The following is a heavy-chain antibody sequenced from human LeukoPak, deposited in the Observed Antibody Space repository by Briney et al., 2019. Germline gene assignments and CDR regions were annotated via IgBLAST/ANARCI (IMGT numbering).Heavy chain of an antibody. V-gene: IGHV4-34*01. Sequence: SETLSLTCGVYGGSFSGYYWSWIRQPPGKGLEWIGEINHSGSTNYNPSLKSRVTISVDTSKNQFSLKLSSVTAADTAVYYCARAVGYCSSTSCEEAFDIWGQGTMVTVSS. J-gene: IGHJ3*02. D-gene: IGHD2-2*01. CDR1: GGSFSGYY. CDR2: INHSGST. CDR3: ARAVGYCSSTSCEEAFDI.